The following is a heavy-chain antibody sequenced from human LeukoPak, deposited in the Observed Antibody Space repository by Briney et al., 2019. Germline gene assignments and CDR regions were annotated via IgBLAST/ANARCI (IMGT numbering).Heavy chain of an antibody. CDR2: IRYDGSNK. D-gene: IGHD2-2*02. CDR3: AKQRYQLLYDLDYYYYMDV. V-gene: IGHV3-30*02. J-gene: IGHJ6*03. Sequence: PGGSLRLSCAASGFTFSSYGMHWVRQAPGKRLEWVAFIRYDGSNKYYAGSVKGRFTISRDNSKNTLYLQMNSLRAEDTAVYYCAKQRYQLLYDLDYYYYMDVWGKGTTVTVSS. CDR1: GFTFSSYG.